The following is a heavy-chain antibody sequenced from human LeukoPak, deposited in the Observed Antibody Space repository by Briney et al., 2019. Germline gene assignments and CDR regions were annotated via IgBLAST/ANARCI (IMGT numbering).Heavy chain of an antibody. D-gene: IGHD3-9*01. CDR3: ARIRSSTWDWIDWLPYSDY. CDR2: ISSSSSYI. Sequence: GGSLRLSCAVSGCTFSSYSMNWVRQAPGKGLEWVSSISSSSSYIYYADSVKGRFTISRDNAKNSLYLQMNSLRAEDTAVYYCARIRSSTWDWIDWLPYSDYWGQGTLSPSPQ. V-gene: IGHV3-21*01. J-gene: IGHJ4*02. CDR1: GCTFSSYS.